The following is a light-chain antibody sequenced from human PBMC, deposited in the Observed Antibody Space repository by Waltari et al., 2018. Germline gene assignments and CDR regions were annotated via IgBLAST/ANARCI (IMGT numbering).Light chain of an antibody. Sequence: QSALTQPASVSGSPGQSITISCSGTDSDLGAYAFVSWYQQHPGQAPHLIIYGVSNRPSGISNRFSASKSGNTASLTISGLQAEDEADYYCSSYTTSSAPGVFGTGTRVTVL. J-gene: IGLJ1*01. V-gene: IGLV2-14*01. CDR1: DSDLGAYAF. CDR2: GVS. CDR3: SSYTTSSAPGV.